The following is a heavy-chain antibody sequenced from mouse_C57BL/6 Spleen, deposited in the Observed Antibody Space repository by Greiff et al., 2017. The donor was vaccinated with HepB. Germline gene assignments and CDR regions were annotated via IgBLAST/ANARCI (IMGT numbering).Heavy chain of an antibody. CDR1: GYTFTDYN. Sequence: VQLKESGPELVKPGASVKIPCKASGYTFTDYNMDWVKQSHGKSLEWIGDINPNNGGTIYNQKFKGKATLTVDKSSSTAYMELRSLTSEDTAVYYCAKKTACGFAYWGQGTLVTVSA. CDR2: INPNNGGT. CDR3: AKKTACGFAY. J-gene: IGHJ3*01. V-gene: IGHV1-18*01. D-gene: IGHD3-2*01.